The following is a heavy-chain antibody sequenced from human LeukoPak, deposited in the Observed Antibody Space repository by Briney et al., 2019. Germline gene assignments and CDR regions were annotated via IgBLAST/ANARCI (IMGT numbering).Heavy chain of an antibody. V-gene: IGHV3-23*01. CDR2: ISGSGSST. J-gene: IGHJ5*01. CDR3: AKDQSRVGASDPFDS. CDR1: GFTFTNCA. D-gene: IGHD1-26*01. Sequence: PGGSLRLSCAASGFTFTNCAMTWVRQAPGKGLEWVSSISGSGSSTYYADSAKGRFTISRVNSKNTVYLQMNSLSVEDTAVYYCAKDQSRVGASDPFDSWGQGTLVTVSS.